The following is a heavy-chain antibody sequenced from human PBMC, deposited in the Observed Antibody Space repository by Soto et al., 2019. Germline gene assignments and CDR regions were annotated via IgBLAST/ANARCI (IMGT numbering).Heavy chain of an antibody. Sequence: GGSLRLSCASSGFTFSNAWMNWVRQAPGKELEWVGRIKSKTDGGTTDYAAPVKGRFTISRDDSKNTLYLQMNSLKTEDTAVYYCTTRFRIPPAEASPSDHWGQGTLVTVSS. J-gene: IGHJ4*02. CDR2: IKSKTDGGTT. CDR1: GFTFSNAW. D-gene: IGHD2-15*01. CDR3: TTRFRIPPAEASPSDH. V-gene: IGHV3-15*07.